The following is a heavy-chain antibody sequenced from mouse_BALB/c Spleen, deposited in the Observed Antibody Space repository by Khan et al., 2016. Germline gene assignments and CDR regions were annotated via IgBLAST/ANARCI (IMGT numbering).Heavy chain of an antibody. Sequence: ELVESGPGLVKPSQSLSLTCTVTGYSITSGYAWNWIRQFPGNKLEWMGYISYSGGTSYNPSLKSRISITRDTSKNQFFLQLNSVTTEDTATYYCARGNYYGYYFDYWGQGTPLTVSS. CDR3: ARGNYYGYYFDY. V-gene: IGHV3-2*02. CDR1: GYSITSGYA. D-gene: IGHD1-1*01. J-gene: IGHJ2*01. CDR2: ISYSGGT.